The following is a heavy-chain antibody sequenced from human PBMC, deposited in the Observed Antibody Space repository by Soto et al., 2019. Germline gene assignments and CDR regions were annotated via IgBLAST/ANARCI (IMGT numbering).Heavy chain of an antibody. CDR1: GGSIRDYF. Sequence: QVQLQESGPGLVKPSETLSLTCTVSGGSIRDYFWTWIRQPPGKGLEWIGYIYYRGRTNYNPSLKRRVSRSVDTSKTHFSLQLRSVTAADTAVYYCARVGGDDFGDSGGFDYWGQGTLVTVSS. CDR2: IYYRGRT. J-gene: IGHJ4*02. D-gene: IGHD4-17*01. V-gene: IGHV4-59*01. CDR3: ARVGGDDFGDSGGFDY.